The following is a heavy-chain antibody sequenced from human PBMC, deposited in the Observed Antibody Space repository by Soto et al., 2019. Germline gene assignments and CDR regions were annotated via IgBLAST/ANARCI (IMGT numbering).Heavy chain of an antibody. J-gene: IGHJ1*01. D-gene: IGHD3-22*01. V-gene: IGHV3-30-3*01. CDR3: ATDGTEYFDSSGYEGYFQH. CDR1: GFTFSSYA. CDR2: ISYDGSNK. Sequence: QVQLVESGGGVVQHGRSLRLSCAASGFTFSSYAMHWVRQAPGKGLEWVAVISYDGSNKYYADSVKGRFTISRDNSKNTRYLQMNGLRAEDTAVYYCATDGTEYFDSSGYEGYFQHWGQGTLVTVSS.